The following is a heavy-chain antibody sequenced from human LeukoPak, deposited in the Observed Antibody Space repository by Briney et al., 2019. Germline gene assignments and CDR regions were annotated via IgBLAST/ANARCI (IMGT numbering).Heavy chain of an antibody. J-gene: IGHJ6*03. Sequence: PGGSLRLSCAASGFTFSSYAMSWVRQAPGKGLEWVSAISGSGGSTYYADSVKGRFTISRDNSKNTLYLQMNSLRAEDTAVYYCAGSEVELRYYYYYYYMDVWGKGTTVTVSS. CDR1: GFTFSSYA. CDR2: ISGSGGST. D-gene: IGHD1-26*01. V-gene: IGHV3-23*01. CDR3: AGSEVELRYYYYYYYMDV.